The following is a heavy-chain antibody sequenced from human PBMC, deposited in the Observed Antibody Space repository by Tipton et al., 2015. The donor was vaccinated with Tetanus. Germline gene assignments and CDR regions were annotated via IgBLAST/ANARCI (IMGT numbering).Heavy chain of an antibody. J-gene: IGHJ6*02. Sequence: SLRLSCAASGFTVSSNYMSWVRQAPGKGLEWVSGISWNSGSIGYADSVKGRFTISRDNAKNSLYLQMNSLRAEDTALYYCAKDTGVTPHYGMDVWGQGTTVTVSS. CDR3: AKDTGVTPHYGMDV. CDR2: ISWNSGSI. V-gene: IGHV3-9*01. D-gene: IGHD2-21*02. CDR1: GFTVSSNY.